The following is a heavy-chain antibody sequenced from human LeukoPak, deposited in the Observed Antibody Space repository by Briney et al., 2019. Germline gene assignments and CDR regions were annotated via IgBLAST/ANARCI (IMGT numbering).Heavy chain of an antibody. Sequence: SETLSLTCAVYGGSFSGYYWSWIRQPPGKGLEWIGEINHSGSTNYNPSLKSRVTISVDTSKNQFSLKLSSVTAADTAVYYCARDGSYYDFWSGWGDAFDIWGQGTMVTVSS. CDR2: INHSGST. V-gene: IGHV4-34*01. CDR3: ARDGSYYDFWSGWGDAFDI. D-gene: IGHD3-3*01. CDR1: GGSFSGYY. J-gene: IGHJ3*02.